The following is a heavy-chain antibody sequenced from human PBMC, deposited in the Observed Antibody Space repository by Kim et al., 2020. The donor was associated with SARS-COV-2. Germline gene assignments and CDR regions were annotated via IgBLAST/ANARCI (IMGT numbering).Heavy chain of an antibody. Sequence: GGSLRLSCAASGFTFSNAWMSWVRQAPGKGLEWVGRIKSKTDGGTTDYAAPVKGRFTISRDDSKNTLYLQMNSLKTEDTAVYYCTTGPYSGSYYPPRYWGQGTLVTVSS. D-gene: IGHD1-26*01. J-gene: IGHJ4*02. CDR3: TTGPYSGSYYPPRY. V-gene: IGHV3-15*01. CDR1: GFTFSNAW. CDR2: IKSKTDGGTT.